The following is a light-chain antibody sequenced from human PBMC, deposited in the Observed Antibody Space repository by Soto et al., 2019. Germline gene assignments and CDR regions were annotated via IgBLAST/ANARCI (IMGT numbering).Light chain of an antibody. CDR1: HDITSS. CDR2: GAS. J-gene: IGKJ1*01. V-gene: IGKV1-8*01. CDR3: QHYYSSPPT. Sequence: AIRMTQFPSSFSASIGDRVTITCRASHDITSSLAWYQHIQGRAPKLLISGASNLQFGVPSRFSGSGSGTDFTLTISSLQSEDFATYDCQHYYSSPPTFGQGTRVEMK.